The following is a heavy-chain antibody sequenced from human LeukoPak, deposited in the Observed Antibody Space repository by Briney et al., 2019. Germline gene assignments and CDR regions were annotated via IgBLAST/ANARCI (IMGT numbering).Heavy chain of an antibody. CDR2: IYYSGST. CDR3: ARGVEITIFGVVITSRYYFDC. V-gene: IGHV4-39*07. CDR1: GGSFSSSSYY. D-gene: IGHD3-3*01. Sequence: SETLSLTCTVSGGSFSSSSYYWGWIRQPPGKRLEWIGSIYYSGSTYYNPSLKSRVTISQDTAKNQFSLRLSSVTAADWAVYCCARGVEITIFGVVITSRYYFDCWGQGTLVTVSA. J-gene: IGHJ4*02.